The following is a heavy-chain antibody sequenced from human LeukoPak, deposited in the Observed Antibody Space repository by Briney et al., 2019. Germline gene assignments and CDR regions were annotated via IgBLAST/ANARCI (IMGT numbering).Heavy chain of an antibody. D-gene: IGHD6-19*01. J-gene: IGHJ4*02. Sequence: GRSLRLSCAASGFTFGSYAMHWVRQAPGKGLEWVALISFDESDKYYADSVKGRFTISRDNSKNTLYLQMNSLRAEDTAVYYCAKEWRAVAGPNYYFDYWGQGTLVTVSS. CDR2: ISFDESDK. V-gene: IGHV3-30*18. CDR3: AKEWRAVAGPNYYFDY. CDR1: GFTFGSYA.